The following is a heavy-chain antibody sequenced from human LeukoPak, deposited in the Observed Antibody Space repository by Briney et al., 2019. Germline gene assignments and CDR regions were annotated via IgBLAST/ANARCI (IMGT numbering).Heavy chain of an antibody. J-gene: IGHJ3*02. Sequence: GASVKVSCKASGGTFSSYAISWVRQAPGQGLEWMGGIIPIFGTANYAQKFQGRVTITADESTSTAYMGLSSLRSEDTAVYYCARAPPYYDILTGYHDAFDIWGQGTMVTVSS. CDR2: IIPIFGTA. CDR1: GGTFSSYA. CDR3: ARAPPYYDILTGYHDAFDI. V-gene: IGHV1-69*01. D-gene: IGHD3-9*01.